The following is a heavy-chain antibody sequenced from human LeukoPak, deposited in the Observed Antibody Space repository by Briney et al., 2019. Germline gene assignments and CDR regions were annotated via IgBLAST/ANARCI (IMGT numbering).Heavy chain of an antibody. D-gene: IGHD6-19*01. CDR1: GFTFSSYS. J-gene: IGHJ4*02. CDR3: ASPDGSGWPDY. Sequence: GGSLRLSCAASGFTFSSYSMNWVRQAPGKGLEWVSSISSSSSYIYYADSVKGRFTISRDNAKNTLYLQMNSLRAEDTAVYYCASPDGSGWPDYWGQGTLVTVSS. V-gene: IGHV3-21*01. CDR2: ISSSSSYI.